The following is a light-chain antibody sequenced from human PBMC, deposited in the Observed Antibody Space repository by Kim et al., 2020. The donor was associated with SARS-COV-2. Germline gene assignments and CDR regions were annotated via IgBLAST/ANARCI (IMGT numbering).Light chain of an antibody. CDR2: DAA. J-gene: IGKJ4*01. Sequence: SPGERATLSSRASQSVSSNYLDWYQQKPGQAPRILIFDAASRATGIPDRFSGGGSGTVFTLTISRLEPEDFAVYYCHQYGSSPLTFGGGTKVDIK. CDR1: QSVSSNY. V-gene: IGKV3-20*01. CDR3: HQYGSSPLT.